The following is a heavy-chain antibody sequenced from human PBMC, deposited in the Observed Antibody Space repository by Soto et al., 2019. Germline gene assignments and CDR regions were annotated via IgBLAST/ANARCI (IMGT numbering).Heavy chain of an antibody. CDR2: ISSNGGST. Sequence: GGSLRLSCAASGFTFSSYAMHWVRQAPGKGLEYVSAISSNGGSTYYANSVKGRFTISRDNSKNTLYLQMGSLRAEDMAVYYCARARAPGSGTPSWFEPWGQGTLVTVSS. J-gene: IGHJ5*02. CDR1: GFTFSSYA. D-gene: IGHD3-10*01. V-gene: IGHV3-64*01. CDR3: ARARAPGSGTPSWFEP.